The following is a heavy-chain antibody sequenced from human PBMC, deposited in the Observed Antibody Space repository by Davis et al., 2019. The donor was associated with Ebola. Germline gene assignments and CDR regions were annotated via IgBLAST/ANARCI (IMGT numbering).Heavy chain of an antibody. CDR1: GGTFTSYD. CDR3: ARELWFGELLYLGGTMDV. Sequence: ASVKVSCKASGGTFTSYDINWVRQATGQGLEWMGWMNPNSGNTGYAQKFQGRVTMTRNTSISTAYMELSSLRSEDTAVYYCARELWFGELLYLGGTMDVWGQGTTVTVSS. J-gene: IGHJ6*02. D-gene: IGHD3-10*01. V-gene: IGHV1-8*01. CDR2: MNPNSGNT.